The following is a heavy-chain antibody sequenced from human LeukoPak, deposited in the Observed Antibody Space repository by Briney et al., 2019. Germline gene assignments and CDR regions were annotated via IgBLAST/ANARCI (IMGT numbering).Heavy chain of an antibody. Sequence: SETLSLTCTVSGGSISSYYWSWIRQPPGKGLEWIGYIYYSGSTNYNPSLKSRVTISVDTSKNQFSLKLSSVTAADTAVYYCARRARSVEMAMGDAFDIWGQGTMVTVSS. V-gene: IGHV4-59*08. D-gene: IGHD5-24*01. J-gene: IGHJ3*02. CDR1: GGSISSYY. CDR3: ARRARSVEMAMGDAFDI. CDR2: IYYSGST.